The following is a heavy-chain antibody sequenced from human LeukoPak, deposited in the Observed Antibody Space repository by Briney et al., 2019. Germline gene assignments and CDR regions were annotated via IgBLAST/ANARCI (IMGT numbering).Heavy chain of an antibody. CDR1: GGSISSSSNYY. CDR3: AKNGAAAGTLYYYYYYMDV. Sequence: PSETLSLTCSVSGGSISSSSNYYWGWIRQPPGKGLEWIGSIYYSGSTYYNTSLKSRVTISVDTSKNQFSLKLSSVTAADTAVYYCAKNGAAAGTLYYYYYYMDVWGKGTTVTVSS. D-gene: IGHD6-13*01. CDR2: IYYSGST. J-gene: IGHJ6*03. V-gene: IGHV4-39*07.